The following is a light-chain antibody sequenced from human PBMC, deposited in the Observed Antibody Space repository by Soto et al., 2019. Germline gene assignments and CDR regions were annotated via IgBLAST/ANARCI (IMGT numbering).Light chain of an antibody. CDR2: DAS. V-gene: IGKV1-5*01. CDR3: QQYETFSGT. J-gene: IGKJ1*01. Sequence: DIQMTQSPSTLSASVEDRVTITCRASQSIGDLLAWYQQKPGEAPKLLIYDASALPRGVPSRFSGSGSGTKFTLTIASLQPDDFATYYCQQYETFSGTFGPGTKVDIK. CDR1: QSIGDL.